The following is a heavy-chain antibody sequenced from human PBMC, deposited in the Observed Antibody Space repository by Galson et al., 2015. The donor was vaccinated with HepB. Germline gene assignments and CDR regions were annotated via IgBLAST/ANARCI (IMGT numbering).Heavy chain of an antibody. D-gene: IGHD6-6*01. J-gene: IGHJ4*02. CDR1: GFTFSSYG. V-gene: IGHV3-30*18. Sequence: SLRLSCAASGFTFSSYGMHWVRQAPGKGLEWVAVISYDGSNKYYADSVKGRFTISRDNSKNTLYLQMNSLRAEDTAVYYCAKDRRRGYSSSSYYFDYWGQGTLVTVSS. CDR3: AKDRRRGYSSSSYYFDY. CDR2: ISYDGSNK.